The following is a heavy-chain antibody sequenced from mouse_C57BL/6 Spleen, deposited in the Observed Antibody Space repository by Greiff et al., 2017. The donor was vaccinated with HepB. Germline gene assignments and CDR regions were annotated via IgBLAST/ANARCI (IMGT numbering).Heavy chain of an antibody. Sequence: QVQLQQPGAELVKPGASVKMSCKASGYTFTSYWITWVKQRPGQGLEWIGDIYPGSGSTNYNEKFKSKATLTVDTSSSTAYMQLSSLTSEDSAVYYCARGDYYGSSPYYFDYWGQGTTLTVSS. J-gene: IGHJ2*01. V-gene: IGHV1-55*01. CDR2: IYPGSGST. D-gene: IGHD1-1*01. CDR1: GYTFTSYW. CDR3: ARGDYYGSSPYYFDY.